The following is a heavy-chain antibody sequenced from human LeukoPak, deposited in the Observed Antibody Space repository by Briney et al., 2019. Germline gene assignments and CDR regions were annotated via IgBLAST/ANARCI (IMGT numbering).Heavy chain of an antibody. CDR3: ARDTEWELGAGDLPGYFDY. Sequence: ASVKVSCKASGYTFSDYYIHWVRQAPGQGLEWMGWINIYNANTDYAQNLRDRVTMTTDISTRTAFMELRSLRSDDTAIYYCARDTEWELGAGDLPGYFDYWGHGTLVTVSS. V-gene: IGHV1-18*04. CDR1: GYTFSDYY. D-gene: IGHD1-26*01. CDR2: INIYNANT. J-gene: IGHJ4*01.